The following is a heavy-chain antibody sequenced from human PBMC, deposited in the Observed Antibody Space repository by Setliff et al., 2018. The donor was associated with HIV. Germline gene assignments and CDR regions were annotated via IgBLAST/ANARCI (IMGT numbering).Heavy chain of an antibody. J-gene: IGHJ2*01. D-gene: IGHD3-10*01. Sequence: SETLSLTCAVAGGSITNYYWSWIRQSAGKGLEWIGRIYTSGNTSYNPSLKSRVTMSVDTSKNQFSLKVTSVTAADTAVYYCAGDKGPTNYWYFDLWGRGTLVTVSS. CDR2: IYTSGNT. CDR3: AGDKGPTNYWYFDL. V-gene: IGHV4-4*07. CDR1: GGSITNYY.